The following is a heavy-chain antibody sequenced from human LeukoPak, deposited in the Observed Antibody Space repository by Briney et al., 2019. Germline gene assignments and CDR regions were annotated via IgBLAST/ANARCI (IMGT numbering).Heavy chain of an antibody. CDR3: ARGLYGYSYGTLRYYYYYMDV. D-gene: IGHD5-18*01. CDR2: MNPNSGNT. V-gene: IGHV1-8*03. CDR1: GYTFTSYD. J-gene: IGHJ6*03. Sequence: ASVTVSCKASGYTFTSYDINWVRQATGQGLEWMGWMNPNSGNTGYAQKFQGRVTITRNTSISTAYMELSSLRSEDTAVYYCARGLYGYSYGTLRYYYYYMDVWGKGTTVTVSS.